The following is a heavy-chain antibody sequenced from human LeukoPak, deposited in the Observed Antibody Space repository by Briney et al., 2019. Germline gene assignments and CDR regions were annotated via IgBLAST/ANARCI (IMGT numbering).Heavy chain of an antibody. CDR1: GYTLTELS. CDR2: FDPEDGET. CDR3: ATGRSGSYFFWFDP. D-gene: IGHD1-26*01. Sequence: ASVKVSCKVSGYTLTELSMHWVRQAPGKGLEWMGGFDPEDGETICAQKFQGRVTMTEDTSTDTAYMELSSLTSEDTAVYYCATGRSGSYFFWFDPWGQGTLVTVSS. V-gene: IGHV1-24*01. J-gene: IGHJ5*02.